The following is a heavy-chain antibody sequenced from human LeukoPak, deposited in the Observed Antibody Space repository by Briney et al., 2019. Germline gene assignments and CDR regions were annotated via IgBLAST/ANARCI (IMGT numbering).Heavy chain of an antibody. CDR1: GPSITPSSFS. Sequence: SETLSLTCVVSGPSITPSSFSWAWIPQPPGQDLDWIATISSSDEKYYNPSLMSRVSISLYTYQNSFSLELTIVAAPDIDLFYCAKFKGGTGFDYWGQGILVIVSS. V-gene: IGHV4-39*01. CDR3: AKFKGGTGFDY. D-gene: IGHD1-26*01. J-gene: IGHJ4*02. CDR2: ISSSDEK.